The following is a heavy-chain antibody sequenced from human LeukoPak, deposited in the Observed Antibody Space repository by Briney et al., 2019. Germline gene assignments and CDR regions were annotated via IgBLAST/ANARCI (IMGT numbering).Heavy chain of an antibody. CDR3: ARLVGGYSHGYFDY. J-gene: IGHJ4*02. CDR2: INPNSGGT. D-gene: IGHD5-18*01. V-gene: IGHV1-2*02. CDR1: GYTFTGYY. Sequence: ASVKVSCKASGYTFTGYYVHWVRQAPGQGLEWMGWINPNSGGTNYAQKFQGRVTMTRDTSISTAYMELSRLRSDDTAVYYCARLVGGYSHGYFDYWGQGTLVTVSS.